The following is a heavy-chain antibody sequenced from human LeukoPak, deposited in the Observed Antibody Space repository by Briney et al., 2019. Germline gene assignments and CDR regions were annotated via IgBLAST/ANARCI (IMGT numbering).Heavy chain of an antibody. J-gene: IGHJ4*02. Sequence: PGGSLRLSCAASGFTVSSNYMSWVRQAPGKGLEWLSVIYSGGSTYYADSVKGRFTISRDNSKNTLYLQMNSLRAEDTAVYYCARSPVDDSSGYYSHYFDYWGQGTLVTVSS. CDR1: GFTVSSNY. V-gene: IGHV3-53*01. D-gene: IGHD3-22*01. CDR3: ARSPVDDSSGYYSHYFDY. CDR2: IYSGGST.